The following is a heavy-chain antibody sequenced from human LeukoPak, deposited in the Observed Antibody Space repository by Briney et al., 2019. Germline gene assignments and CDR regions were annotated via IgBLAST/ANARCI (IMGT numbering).Heavy chain of an antibody. CDR3: ASGGYNWNRLDY. V-gene: IGHV3-7*01. Sequence: SGGSLRLSCAASGFTFSSYSMNWVRQAPGKGLEWVANIKPDGSEKYYMDSVKGRFTISRDNAKNSLYLQMNSLRAEDTAVYYCASGGYNWNRLDYWGQGTLVTVSS. D-gene: IGHD1-20*01. CDR1: GFTFSSYS. J-gene: IGHJ4*02. CDR2: IKPDGSEK.